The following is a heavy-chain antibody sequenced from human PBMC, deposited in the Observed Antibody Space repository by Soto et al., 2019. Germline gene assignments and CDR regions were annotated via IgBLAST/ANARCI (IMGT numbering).Heavy chain of an antibody. CDR1: GYTFTGHY. D-gene: IGHD6-13*01. CDR3: ARVAPGAAAGGASPYYYYGMDV. CDR2: INPNSGGT. V-gene: IGHV1-2*04. J-gene: IGHJ6*02. Sequence: ASVKVSCKASGYTFTGHYMHWVRQAPGQGLEWMGWINPNSGGTNYAQKFQGWVTMTRDTSISTAYMELSRLRSDDTAVYYCARVAPGAAAGGASPYYYYGMDVWGQGTTVTVSS.